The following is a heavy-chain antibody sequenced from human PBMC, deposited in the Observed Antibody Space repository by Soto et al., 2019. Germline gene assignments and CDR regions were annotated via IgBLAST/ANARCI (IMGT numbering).Heavy chain of an antibody. D-gene: IGHD6-19*01. J-gene: IGHJ4*02. Sequence: SETLSLTCTVSGGSISSGDYYWSWIRQPPGKGLEWIGYIYYSGSTYYNPSLKSRVTISVDTSKNQFSLKLSSVTAADTAVYYCARDSGWYGGNSEITYSGQGTPVTVSS. V-gene: IGHV4-30-4*01. CDR3: ARDSGWYGGNSEITY. CDR2: IYYSGST. CDR1: GGSISSGDYY.